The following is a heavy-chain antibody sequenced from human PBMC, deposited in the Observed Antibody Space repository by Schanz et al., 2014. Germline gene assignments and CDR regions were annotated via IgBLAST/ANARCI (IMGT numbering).Heavy chain of an antibody. CDR1: GFTVSSNY. Sequence: EVQLVESGGGLVQPGGSLRLSCAASGFTVSSNYMSWVRQAPGKGLEWVSITYSGGSTYYADSVKGRFTISRDNSKNSVSLQMDSLRPEDTAVYYCVRDRGFCANDICWLRYYMDVWGNGTTVTVSS. CDR2: TYSGGST. CDR3: VRDRGFCANDICWLRYYMDV. J-gene: IGHJ6*03. V-gene: IGHV3-66*01. D-gene: IGHD2-8*01.